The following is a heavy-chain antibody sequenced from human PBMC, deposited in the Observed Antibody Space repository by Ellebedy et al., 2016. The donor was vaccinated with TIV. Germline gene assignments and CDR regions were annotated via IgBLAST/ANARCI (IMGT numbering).Heavy chain of an antibody. D-gene: IGHD6-19*01. CDR2: VYPSGNP. J-gene: IGHJ4*02. CDR3: ASQGGSNGWSLDS. CDR1: GGSISTFH. Sequence: SETLSLXCTVSGGSISTFHWSWIRQSAGKGLEWIGRVYPSGNPNYNPSLKSRVTMSLDTSKNQLSLKLASVTAADTAVYYCASQGGSNGWSLDSWGQGTLVTVSS. V-gene: IGHV4-4*07.